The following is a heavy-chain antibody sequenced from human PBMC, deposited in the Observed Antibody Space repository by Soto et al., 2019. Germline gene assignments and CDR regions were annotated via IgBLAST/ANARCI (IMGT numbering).Heavy chain of an antibody. J-gene: IGHJ5*02. CDR2: ISDTSIDT. D-gene: IGHD4-17*01. CDR3: AKTAATPFGDFLFDR. Sequence: EVQLVESGGALVQPGGSLRLSCVASRFTFGDYPMNWVRQAPGKGLEWVSGISDTSIDTYYADSVKGRFTISRDNSQSMLFLHLSSLRAEDTALYYCAKTAATPFGDFLFDRWGQGTLVTVSS. V-gene: IGHV3-23*04. CDR1: RFTFGDYP.